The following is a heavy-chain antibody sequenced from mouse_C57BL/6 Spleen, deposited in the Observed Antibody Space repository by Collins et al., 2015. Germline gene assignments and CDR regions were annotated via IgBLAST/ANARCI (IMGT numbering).Heavy chain of an antibody. V-gene: IGHV5-9-1*02. CDR2: ISSGGDYI. J-gene: IGHJ2*01. CDR1: SYA. CDR3: TRALDAMDY. D-gene: IGHD1-1*02. Sequence: SYAMSWVRQTPEKRLEWVAYISSGGDYIYYADTVKGRFTISRDNARNTLYLQMSSLKSEDTAMYYCTRALDAMDYWGQGTTLTVSS.